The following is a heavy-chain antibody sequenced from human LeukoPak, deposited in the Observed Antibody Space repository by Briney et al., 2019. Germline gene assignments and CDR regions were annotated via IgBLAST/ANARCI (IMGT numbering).Heavy chain of an antibody. V-gene: IGHV1-2*02. D-gene: IGHD1-26*01. CDR2: MNPNSGAT. Sequence: GESLKISCKASGYTFTSSYMHWVRQAPGQGLEWMGWMNPNSGATTHAQKFQGRVTLTRDTSISTAYMELSGVRSDDTAVYYCARDGRGGNNVDYFDFWGQGTLVTVSS. J-gene: IGHJ4*02. CDR1: GYTFTSSY. CDR3: ARDGRGGNNVDYFDF.